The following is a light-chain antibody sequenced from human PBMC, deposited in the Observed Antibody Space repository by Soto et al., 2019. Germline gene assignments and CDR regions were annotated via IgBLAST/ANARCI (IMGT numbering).Light chain of an antibody. CDR2: DAS. Sequence: EFVLTQSPGTLSLSPGERATLSCRASQTVRNNYLAWYQQKPGQAPRLLIYDASSRATGIPDRFSGGGSGTDFTLTISRLAPEDFAVYYCQQRSNWPSTTFGQGTRLEIK. J-gene: IGKJ5*01. V-gene: IGKV3D-20*02. CDR3: QQRSNWPSTT. CDR1: QTVRNNY.